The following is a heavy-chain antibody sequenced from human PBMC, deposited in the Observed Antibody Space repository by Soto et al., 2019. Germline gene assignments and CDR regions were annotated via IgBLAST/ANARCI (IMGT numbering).Heavy chain of an antibody. CDR2: IYYSGST. Sequence: PSETLSLTCTVSGGSISSSSYYWGWIRQPPGKGLEWIGYIYYSGSTNYNPSLKSRVTISVGTSKNQFSLKLSSVTAADTAVYYCAKSGTGYSSSWSASPFGDYWGQGTLVTVSS. CDR1: GGSISSSSYY. CDR3: AKSGTGYSSSWSASPFGDY. V-gene: IGHV4-61*05. D-gene: IGHD6-13*01. J-gene: IGHJ4*02.